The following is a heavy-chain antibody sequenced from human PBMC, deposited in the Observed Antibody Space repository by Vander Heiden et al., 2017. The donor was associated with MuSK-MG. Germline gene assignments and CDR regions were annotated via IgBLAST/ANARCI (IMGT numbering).Heavy chain of an antibody. CDR1: GFTFSTYS. CDR2: IIEMSSYI. Sequence: EVQLVESGGGLVKPGGPLRLSCAASGFTFSTYSMNGVRQAPGKGLEWVSAIIEMSSYIYNADSVKGRFTISRDNAKNSLYLQMNSLRAEDTAVYYCAREGSCSGGSCYPPPLDYWGQGTLVTVSS. CDR3: AREGSCSGGSCYPPPLDY. J-gene: IGHJ4*02. D-gene: IGHD2-15*01. V-gene: IGHV3-21*01.